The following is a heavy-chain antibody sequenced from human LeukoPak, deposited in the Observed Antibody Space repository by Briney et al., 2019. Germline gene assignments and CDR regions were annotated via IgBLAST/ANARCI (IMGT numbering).Heavy chain of an antibody. CDR1: GYTFTSYG. D-gene: IGHD2/OR15-2a*01. V-gene: IGHV1-18*01. J-gene: IGHJ4*02. CDR2: ITAYNGNT. CDR3: ARGVSNRWADF. Sequence: ASVKVSCKASGYTFTSYGISWVGQAPGQGLEWMGWITAYNGNTNYAHKFQGRFTMTTDTYTRTVYMELRGLKSNDTAVYYCARGVSNRWADFWGQGTLVTVSS.